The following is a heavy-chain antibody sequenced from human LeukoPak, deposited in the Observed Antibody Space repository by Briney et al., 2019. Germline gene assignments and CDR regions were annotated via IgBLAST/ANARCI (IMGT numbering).Heavy chain of an antibody. CDR3: AREVITIRGVIINRGSTADY. CDR1: GFTFSHYW. V-gene: IGHV3-74*01. Sequence: TGGSLRLSCAASGFTFSHYWMHWVRQVPGKGLVWVSRINGDGTDTNYADSVKGRFTISRDNARSTLHLQMNNLRAEDTAIYYCAREVITIRGVIINRGSTADYWGQGTLVTVSS. CDR2: INGDGTDT. J-gene: IGHJ4*02. D-gene: IGHD3-16*01.